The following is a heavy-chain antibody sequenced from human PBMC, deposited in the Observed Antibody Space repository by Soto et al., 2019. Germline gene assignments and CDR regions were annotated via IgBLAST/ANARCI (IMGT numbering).Heavy chain of an antibody. CDR2: IYYSGST. D-gene: IGHD2-2*01. CDR1: GGSISSYY. V-gene: IGHV4-59*01. Sequence: PSETLSLTCTVSGGSISSYYWSWIRQPPGKGLEWIGYIYYSGSTNYNPSLKSRVTISVDTSKNQFSLKLSSVIAADSAVYYCAREIDGVVVPSAMRPGAFEIWAQGTMVTVSS. CDR3: AREIDGVVVPSAMRPGAFEI. J-gene: IGHJ3*02.